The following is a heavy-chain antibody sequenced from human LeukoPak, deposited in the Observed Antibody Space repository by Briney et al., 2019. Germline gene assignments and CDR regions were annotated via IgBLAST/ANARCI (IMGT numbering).Heavy chain of an antibody. CDR3: ARGADSSSWFWFDA. Sequence: SETLSLTCAVYGGSFSDNYWSWIRQSPGKGLEGIGEINHSGSINYNPSLKSRITISVDTSKNQFSLRLSSVTAADTAVYYCARGADSSSWFWFDAWGQGTLVTVSS. D-gene: IGHD6-13*01. CDR1: GGSFSDNY. CDR2: INHSGSI. J-gene: IGHJ5*02. V-gene: IGHV4-34*01.